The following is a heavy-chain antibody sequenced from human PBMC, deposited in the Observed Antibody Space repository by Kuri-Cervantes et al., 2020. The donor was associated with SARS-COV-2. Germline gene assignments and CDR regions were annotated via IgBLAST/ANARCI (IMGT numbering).Heavy chain of an antibody. CDR1: GFTVSSNY. CDR3: SIDGDHFSMISSDPNWFDP. J-gene: IGHJ5*02. V-gene: IGHV3-15*01. CDR2: IKSKNDGETR. Sequence: GESLKISCAASGFTVSSNYMSWVRQAPGKGLEWVGRIKSKNDGETRDYAAPVKGRFAISRDDSRNMLYLQMSSLKTEDTAVYYCSIDGDHFSMISSDPNWFDPWGQGTLVTVSS. D-gene: IGHD3-3*02.